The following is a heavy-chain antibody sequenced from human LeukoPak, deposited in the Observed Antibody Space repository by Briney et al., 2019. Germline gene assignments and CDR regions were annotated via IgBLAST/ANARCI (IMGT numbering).Heavy chain of an antibody. CDR3: ARDRDWHTYNWFDP. Sequence: GASVKVSCKASGYTFTSYGISWVRQAPGQGLEWMGWISAYNGNTNYAQKLQGRVTMTTDTSTSTAYMELRSLRSDDTAVYYCARDRDWHTYNWFDPWGQGTLVTVSS. V-gene: IGHV1-18*01. D-gene: IGHD2-21*02. J-gene: IGHJ5*02. CDR1: GYTFTSYG. CDR2: ISAYNGNT.